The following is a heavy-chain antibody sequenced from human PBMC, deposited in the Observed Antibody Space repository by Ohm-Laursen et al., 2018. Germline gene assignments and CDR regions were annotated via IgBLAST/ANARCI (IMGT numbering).Heavy chain of an antibody. CDR1: GYTFTTYY. V-gene: IGHV1-2*02. CDR3: ARASGSSRRNAFDI. J-gene: IGHJ3*02. D-gene: IGHD1-26*01. CDR2: INPNSGGT. Sequence: ASVKVSCKASGYTFTTYYMHWVRQAPGQGLEWMGWINPNSGGTNYAQKFQGRVTMTRDTSISTAYMELSRLRSDDTAVYYCARASGSSRRNAFDIWGQGTMVTVSS.